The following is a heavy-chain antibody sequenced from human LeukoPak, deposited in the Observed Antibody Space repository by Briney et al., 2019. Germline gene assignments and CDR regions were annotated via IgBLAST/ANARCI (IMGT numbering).Heavy chain of an antibody. CDR2: IDGDGANT. Sequence: GGSLRLSCAASGFTFSLYAMTWVRQTPEKGLEWVSTIDGDGANTYYADSVRGRFTISRDNSKNTLSLQMTSLRADDTAVYYCATRFGLDYYYYYMDVWGKGTTVTISS. CDR3: ATRFGLDYYYYYMDV. J-gene: IGHJ6*03. CDR1: GFTFSLYA. D-gene: IGHD3-10*01. V-gene: IGHV3-23*01.